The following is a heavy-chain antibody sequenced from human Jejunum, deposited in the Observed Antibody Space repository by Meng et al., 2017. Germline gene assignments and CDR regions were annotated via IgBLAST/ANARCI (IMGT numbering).Heavy chain of an antibody. CDR1: GFTFNTFV. Sequence: GGPLRLSCAASGFTFNTFVMSWVRQAQGKGLEWVSNIGESGGGTNYADSVKGRFTISRDNSQNKLYLQMSSLSAEDTATFYCVKGGWLDNWGQGALVTVSS. CDR3: VKGGWLDN. J-gene: IGHJ4*02. D-gene: IGHD1-26*01. V-gene: IGHV3-23*01. CDR2: IGESGGGT.